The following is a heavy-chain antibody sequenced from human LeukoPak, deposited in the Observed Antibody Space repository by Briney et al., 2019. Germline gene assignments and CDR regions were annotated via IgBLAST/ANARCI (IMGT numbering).Heavy chain of an antibody. CDR2: IYYSGNT. D-gene: IGHD4-23*01. V-gene: IGHV4-61*05. Sequence: SETLSLTCTVSGGSISSSSYYWSWIRQPPGKGLEWIGYIYYSGNTNYNPSLKSRVTISVDTSKNQFSLKLNSVTAADTAVYYCARGFYGDKTPDYWGQGALVTVSS. CDR3: ARGFYGDKTPDY. J-gene: IGHJ4*02. CDR1: GGSISSSSYY.